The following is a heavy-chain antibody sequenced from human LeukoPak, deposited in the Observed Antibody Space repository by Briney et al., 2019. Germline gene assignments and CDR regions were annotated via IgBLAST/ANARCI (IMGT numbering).Heavy chain of an antibody. V-gene: IGHV1-2*02. CDR3: ARDVATCSSTSCYEVWFDP. CDR1: GYTFTGYY. D-gene: IGHD2-2*01. Sequence: ASVKVSCKASGYTFTGYYMHWVRQAPGQGLEWMGWINPNSGGTNYAQKFQGRVTMTRDTSISTAYMELSRLRSDDTAVYYCARDVATCSSTSCYEVWFDPWGQGTLVTVSS. J-gene: IGHJ5*02. CDR2: INPNSGGT.